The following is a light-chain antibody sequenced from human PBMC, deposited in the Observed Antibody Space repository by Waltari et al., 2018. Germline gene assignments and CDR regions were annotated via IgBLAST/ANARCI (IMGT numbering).Light chain of an antibody. J-gene: IGKJ1*01. Sequence: DIVLTQSPGTLSLSPGERATLSCRASENISSFLAWYQQKPGQAPRLLIYDTSTRATGIPDRFSGSGSGTDFSLTISRLEPEDFAVYYCQKYGTLPATFGQGTKVEIK. CDR2: DTS. V-gene: IGKV3-20*01. CDR1: ENISSF. CDR3: QKYGTLPAT.